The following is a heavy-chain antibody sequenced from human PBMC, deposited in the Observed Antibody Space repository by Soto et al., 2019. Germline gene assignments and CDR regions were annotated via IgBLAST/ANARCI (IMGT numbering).Heavy chain of an antibody. J-gene: IGHJ6*02. V-gene: IGHV1-18*01. Sequence: QVQLVQSGAEVKKPGASVKVSCKASGYTFTSYGISWVRQAPGQGLEWMGWISAYNGNTNYAQKLQGRVTMTTDTSKSTAYMELRSLRSDDTAVYYCARDLSTFPDYYYYGMDVWGQGTTVTVSS. CDR2: ISAYNGNT. CDR1: GYTFTSYG. D-gene: IGHD2-21*01. CDR3: ARDLSTFPDYYYYGMDV.